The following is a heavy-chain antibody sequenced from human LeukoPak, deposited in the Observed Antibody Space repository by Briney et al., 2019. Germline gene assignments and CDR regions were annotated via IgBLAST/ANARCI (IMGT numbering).Heavy chain of an antibody. Sequence: SETLSLTCAVYGGSFSGYYWSWIRQPPGKGLEWTGEINHSGSTNYNPSLKSRVTISVDTSKNQFSLKLSSVTAADTAVYYCARLLGYYDSSGVFDYWGQGTLVTVSS. J-gene: IGHJ4*02. CDR3: ARLLGYYDSSGVFDY. CDR2: INHSGST. V-gene: IGHV4-34*01. CDR1: GGSFSGYY. D-gene: IGHD3-22*01.